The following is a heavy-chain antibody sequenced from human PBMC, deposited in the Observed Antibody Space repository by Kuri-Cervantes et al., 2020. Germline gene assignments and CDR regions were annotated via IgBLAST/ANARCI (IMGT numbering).Heavy chain of an antibody. J-gene: IGHJ6*02. D-gene: IGHD6-13*01. CDR2: ISSSGSTI. Sequence: GGSLRLSCAASGFTVSSNYMSWVRQAPGKGLEWVSYISSSGSTIYYADSVKGRFTISRDNAKNSLYLQMNSLRAEDTAEYYCARVWSRKTPIAAAGTTIYYYGMDVWGQGTTVTVSS. CDR3: ARVWSRKTPIAAAGTTIYYYGMDV. V-gene: IGHV3-11*01. CDR1: GFTVSSNY.